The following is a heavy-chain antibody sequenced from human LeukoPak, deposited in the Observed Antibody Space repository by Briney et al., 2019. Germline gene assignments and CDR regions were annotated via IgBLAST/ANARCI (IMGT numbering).Heavy chain of an antibody. CDR3: ARSRPVRY. CDR2: IYHSGST. V-gene: IGHV4-34*01. Sequence: SETLSLTCAVYGGSFSGYYWSWIRQPPGKGLEWIGEIYHSGSTNYNPSLKSRVTISVDKSKNQFSLKLSSVTAADTAVYYCARSRPVRYWGQGTLVTVSS. CDR1: GGSFSGYY. J-gene: IGHJ4*02. D-gene: IGHD6-19*01.